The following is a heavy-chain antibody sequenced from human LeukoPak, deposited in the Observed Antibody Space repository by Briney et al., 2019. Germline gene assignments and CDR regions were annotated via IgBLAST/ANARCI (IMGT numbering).Heavy chain of an antibody. J-gene: IGHJ4*02. D-gene: IGHD3-22*01. CDR3: ATVIDNSGSLGF. CDR1: GFTFSNNY. CDR2: IYSGGST. Sequence: PGGSLRLSCAASGFTFSNNYMSWVRQAPGKGLEWVSVIYSGGSTYYTDSVKGRFTISRDSSKHTLYLQTNSLRAEDTAVYYCATVIDNSGSLGFWGQGTLVTVSS. V-gene: IGHV3-53*01.